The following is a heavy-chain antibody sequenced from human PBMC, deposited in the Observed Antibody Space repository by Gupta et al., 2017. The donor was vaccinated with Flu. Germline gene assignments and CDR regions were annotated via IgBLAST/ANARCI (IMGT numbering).Heavy chain of an antibody. V-gene: IGHV4-39*01. D-gene: IGHD1-26*01. Sequence: YDWGWIRQSPATGLEWIGHVYYSGRTYYNPSLRSRVSISIDTSKNQFSLNLTSVTAADTAVYFCARREPWGDPSIDFWGQGTLVTVSS. CDR1: YD. CDR3: ARREPWGDPSIDF. CDR2: VYYSGRT. J-gene: IGHJ4*02.